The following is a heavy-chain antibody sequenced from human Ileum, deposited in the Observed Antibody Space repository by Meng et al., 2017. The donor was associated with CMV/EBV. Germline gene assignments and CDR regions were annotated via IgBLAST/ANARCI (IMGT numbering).Heavy chain of an antibody. CDR1: GFSFSYFG. CDR2: IGNDGSKT. V-gene: IGHV3-30*02. CDR3: ANGYQLLYFDY. J-gene: IGHJ4*02. Sequence: GESLKISCAASGFSFSYFGIHWVRQAPGEGLEWVTLIGNDGSKTWYGDSVKGRFTVSRDNPKNTVYLQMNSLRPEDTALYYCANGYQLLYFDYWGQGTLVTVSS. D-gene: IGHD2-2*01.